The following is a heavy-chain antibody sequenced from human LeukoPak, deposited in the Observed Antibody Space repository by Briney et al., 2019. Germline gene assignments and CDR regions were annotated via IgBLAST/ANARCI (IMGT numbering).Heavy chain of an antibody. V-gene: IGHV3-23*01. Sequence: GGSLRLSCTASGFTFSSYAMSWVRQTPGKGLEWVSAMTGSGAGTYYADSVKGRFTISRDDSKNTLYLQMNSLRAEDTAVYYCAKAASKRTDYGDYAFYYYMDVWGKGTTVTISS. CDR1: GFTFSSYA. CDR2: MTGSGAGT. CDR3: AKAASKRTDYGDYAFYYYMDV. D-gene: IGHD4-17*01. J-gene: IGHJ6*03.